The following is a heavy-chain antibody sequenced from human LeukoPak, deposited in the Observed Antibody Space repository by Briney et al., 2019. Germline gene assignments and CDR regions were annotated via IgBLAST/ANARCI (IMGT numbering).Heavy chain of an antibody. V-gene: IGHV1-69*13. CDR2: IIPIFGTA. Sequence: SSVKVSRKASGGTFSSYAISWVRQAPGQGLEWMGGIIPIFGTAHYAQKFQGRVTITADESTSTAYMELSSLRSEDTAVYYCASENSGYDSWYFDLWGRGTLVTVSS. J-gene: IGHJ2*01. D-gene: IGHD5-12*01. CDR1: GGTFSSYA. CDR3: ASENSGYDSWYFDL.